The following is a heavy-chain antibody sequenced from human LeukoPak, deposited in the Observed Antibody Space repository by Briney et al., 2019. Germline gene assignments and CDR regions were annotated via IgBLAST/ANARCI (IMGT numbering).Heavy chain of an antibody. Sequence: ASVKVSCKASGYTFTGYYMHWVRQAPGQGLEWMGWISAYNGNTNYAQKLQGRVTMTTDTSTSTAYMELRSLGSDDTAVYYCARDKSTGSSSWHYPTDYWGQGTLVTVSS. V-gene: IGHV1-18*04. J-gene: IGHJ4*02. CDR2: ISAYNGNT. CDR1: GYTFTGYY. D-gene: IGHD6-13*01. CDR3: ARDKSTGSSSWHYPTDY.